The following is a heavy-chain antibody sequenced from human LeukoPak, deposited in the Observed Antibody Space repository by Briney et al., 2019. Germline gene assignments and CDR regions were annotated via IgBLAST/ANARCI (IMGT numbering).Heavy chain of an antibody. CDR2: IYYSGST. D-gene: IGHD2-15*01. J-gene: IGHJ5*02. V-gene: IGHV4-59*08. CDR3: ARRDVGYCSGGSCYGGGNWFDP. CDR1: GGSISSYY. Sequence: SQTLSLTCTVSGGSISSYYWSWIRQPAGKGLEWIGRIYYSGSTNYNPSLKSRVTISVDTSKNQFSLKLSSVTAADTAVYYCARRDVGYCSGGSCYGGGNWFDPWGQGTLVTVSS.